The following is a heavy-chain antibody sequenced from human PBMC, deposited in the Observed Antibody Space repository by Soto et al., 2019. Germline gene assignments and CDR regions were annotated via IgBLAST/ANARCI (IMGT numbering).Heavy chain of an antibody. Sequence: QVQLQESGPGLVKPSETLSLTCTVSGGSISTYYWSWIRQPPGKGLEWIGYIYHNGITNCKPSLKRRRTISLDTSKNQFSLKVSSVTAADTAVYYCTRGMHDRLWGEKDALDIGVLVTMVTVS. D-gene: IGHD2-21*01. V-gene: IGHV4-59*01. CDR3: TRGMHDRLWGEKDALDI. CDR1: GGSISTYY. CDR2: IYHNGIT. J-gene: IGHJ3*02.